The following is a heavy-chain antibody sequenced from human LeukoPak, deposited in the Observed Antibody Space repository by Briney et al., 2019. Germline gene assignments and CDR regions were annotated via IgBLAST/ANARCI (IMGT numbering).Heavy chain of an antibody. CDR2: IYTSGST. D-gene: IGHD6-13*01. CDR3: AREVDEGYSSSWYAFDI. J-gene: IGHJ3*02. V-gene: IGHV4-4*07. Sequence: SETLSLTCTVSGGSISSYYWSWIRQPAGKGLEWIGRIYTSGSTNYNPSLKSRVTMSVDTSKNQFSLKLSSVTAADTAVYYCAREVDEGYSSSWYAFDIWGQGTMVTVSS. CDR1: GGSISSYY.